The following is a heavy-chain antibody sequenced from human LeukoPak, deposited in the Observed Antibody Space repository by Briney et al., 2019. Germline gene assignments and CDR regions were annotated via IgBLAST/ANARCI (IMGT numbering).Heavy chain of an antibody. CDR2: ISSRSSYI. CDR1: GFTFSSYS. V-gene: IGHV3-21*01. D-gene: IGHD2-2*01. CDR3: ARESSTHGEYYFDY. J-gene: IGHJ4*02. Sequence: GGSLRLSCAASGFTFSSYSMNWVRQAPGKGLEWVSSISSRSSYIYYADSVKGRFTISRDNAKNSLYLQMNSLGAEDTAVYYCARESSTHGEYYFDYWGQGTLVTVSS.